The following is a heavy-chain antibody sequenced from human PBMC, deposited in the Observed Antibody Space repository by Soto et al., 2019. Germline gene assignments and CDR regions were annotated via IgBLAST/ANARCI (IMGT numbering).Heavy chain of an antibody. Sequence: QVQLVESGGGVVQPGRSLRLSCAASGFTFSSYAMHWVRQAPGKGLEWVAVISYDGSNKYYADSVKGRFTISRDNSKNTLYLQMNSLRAEDTAVYYCAREDSGSPSPPSYYYGMDVWGQGTTVTVSS. CDR2: ISYDGSNK. D-gene: IGHD2-21*01. CDR1: GFTFSSYA. J-gene: IGHJ6*02. V-gene: IGHV3-30-3*01. CDR3: AREDSGSPSPPSYYYGMDV.